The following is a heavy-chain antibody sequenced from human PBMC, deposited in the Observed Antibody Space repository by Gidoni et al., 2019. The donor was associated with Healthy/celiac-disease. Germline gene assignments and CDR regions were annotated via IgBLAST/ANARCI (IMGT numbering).Heavy chain of an antibody. J-gene: IGHJ3*02. CDR2: IYSGGST. Sequence: EVQLVESGGGLVQPGGSLRLSCAASGFTVSSNYLSLVRQAPGKGLEWFSVIYSGGSTYYEDSVKGRFTISRDNSKNTLYLKMNSLRAEDTAVYYCARHLSSPDAFDIWGQGTMVTVSS. CDR1: GFTVSSNY. CDR3: ARHLSSPDAFDI. V-gene: IGHV3-66*04.